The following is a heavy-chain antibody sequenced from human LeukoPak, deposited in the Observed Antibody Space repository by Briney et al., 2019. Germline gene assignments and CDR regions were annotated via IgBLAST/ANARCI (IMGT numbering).Heavy chain of an antibody. D-gene: IGHD2-15*01. CDR3: ARARDCSGGTCYQFNWFDP. J-gene: IGHJ5*02. V-gene: IGHV4-31*03. Sequence: SETLSLTCTVSGGSISSGAYYWSWIRQHPGKGLDWIGYIFYSGNTYYNPSLKSRVTISVDTSKNQFSLTLSSVTAADTAVYYCARARDCSGGTCYQFNWFDPWGQGTLVTVSS. CDR2: IFYSGNT. CDR1: GGSISSGAYY.